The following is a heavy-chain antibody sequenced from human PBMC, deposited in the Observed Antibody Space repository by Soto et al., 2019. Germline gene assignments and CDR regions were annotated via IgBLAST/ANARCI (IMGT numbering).Heavy chain of an antibody. CDR3: SRGGSSWQPHEDY. D-gene: IGHD6-13*01. CDR1: GFTFTSYG. CDR2: VSAYNGNT. Sequence: QFQLVQSGAEVKKPGASMKVSCKASGFTFTSYGISWVRQAPGQGLEWMGWVSAYNGNTHYAQKLQGRVTMTTDTSTTTAYMELRSLRSADTAVYYCSRGGSSWQPHEDYWGQGTLVTVSS. J-gene: IGHJ4*02. V-gene: IGHV1-18*01.